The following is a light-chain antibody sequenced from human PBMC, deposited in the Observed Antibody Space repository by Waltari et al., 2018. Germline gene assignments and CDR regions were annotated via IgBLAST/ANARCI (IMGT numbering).Light chain of an antibody. CDR2: KDT. V-gene: IGLV3-27*01. CDR3: YCVADNVWV. CDR1: VLAKKY. Sequence: SYELTQASSVSVSPGQTARITCSGDVLAKKYARWFQQKSGQAPVLLIYKDTQRPSGIPDRFSASTSGSIVTLTINGAQVEDEADYYCYCVADNVWVFGGGTKLTVL. J-gene: IGLJ3*02.